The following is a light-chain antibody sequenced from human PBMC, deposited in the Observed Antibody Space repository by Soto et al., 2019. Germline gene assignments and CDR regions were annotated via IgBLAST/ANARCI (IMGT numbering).Light chain of an antibody. CDR3: LQYHYWPWT. V-gene: IGKV3-15*01. Sequence: EMLMTLSPASLSVSPGEKVSLSCWASQSVTNKLAWYQQRPGQPPRLLLYDASTRATGVPATFSGSGSGTDFTLTIISLQSEDLGFYYCLQYHYWPWTFGQGTKVDIK. J-gene: IGKJ1*01. CDR2: DAS. CDR1: QSVTNK.